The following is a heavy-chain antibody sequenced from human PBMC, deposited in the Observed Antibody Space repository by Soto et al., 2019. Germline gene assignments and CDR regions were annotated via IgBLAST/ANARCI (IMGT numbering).Heavy chain of an antibody. D-gene: IGHD5-12*01. CDR2: ISSSSRYI. CDR3: AREGSDYDFEH. V-gene: IGHV3-21*01. J-gene: IGHJ5*02. Sequence: GGPLRLSGAGPGFTFSGFSRNWVRQAPGKGLEWVSSISSSSRYIYYADSMKGRFTISRDNAKNSLHLQMSSLRAEDTAIYYCAREGSDYDFEHWGQGTLVTVSS. CDR1: GFTFSGFS.